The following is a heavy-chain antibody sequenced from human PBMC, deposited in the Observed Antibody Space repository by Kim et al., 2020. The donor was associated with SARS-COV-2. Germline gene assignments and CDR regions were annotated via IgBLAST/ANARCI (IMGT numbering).Heavy chain of an antibody. V-gene: IGHV4-61*01. CDR1: GGSVSSGSYY. D-gene: IGHD3-10*01. Sequence: SETLSLTCTVSGGSVSSGSYYWSWIRQPPGKGLEWIGYIYYSGSTNYNPSLKSRVTISVDTSKNQFSLKLSSVTAADTAVYYCARATQTKLWFGELSADPIQIWGQGTLVTVSS. J-gene: IGHJ4*02. CDR2: IYYSGST. CDR3: ARATQTKLWFGELSADPIQI.